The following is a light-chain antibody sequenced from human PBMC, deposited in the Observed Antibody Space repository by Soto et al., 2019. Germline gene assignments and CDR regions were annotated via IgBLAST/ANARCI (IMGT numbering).Light chain of an antibody. V-gene: IGKV3-15*01. CDR1: QSVSSN. Sequence: EIGMTQSPSTLSVSTGERATLSCRASQSVSSNLAWYQQKPGQAPRLLIYGASTRATGIPARFSGSGSGTEFTLTISSLQSEDFAVYYCPQYGYSPITFGQGTRLEIK. J-gene: IGKJ5*01. CDR3: PQYGYSPIT. CDR2: GAS.